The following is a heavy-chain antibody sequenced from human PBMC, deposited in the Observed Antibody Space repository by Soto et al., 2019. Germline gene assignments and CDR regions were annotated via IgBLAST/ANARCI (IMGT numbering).Heavy chain of an antibody. V-gene: IGHV4-61*08. CDR3: ARDRPDTSNSFDAFDI. J-gene: IGHJ3*02. CDR1: GGSVSSGGHY. D-gene: IGHD1-1*01. CDR2: IYHTGSA. Sequence: QVQLQESGPGVVRPSETLSLTCTVSGGSVSSGGHYWSWIRQPPGKGLEGIAYIYHTGSADYNHSPQSRVATSVDVSQHQLSLRLDSVTAADTAMYYCARDRPDTSNSFDAFDIWGQGTMVTVSS.